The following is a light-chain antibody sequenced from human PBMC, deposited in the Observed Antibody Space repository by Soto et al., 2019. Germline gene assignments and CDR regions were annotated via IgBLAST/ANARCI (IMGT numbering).Light chain of an antibody. V-gene: IGLV1-51*02. J-gene: IGLJ2*01. Sequence: QSVLTQPPSVSAAPGQKVTISCSGSSSNIGNNYVSWYQQLPGTAPKLLIYENNKRPSGIPDRFSGSKSGTSATLGITGLQTGEEADYYCGTWDSSLSAGVVFGGGTKVTVL. CDR3: GTWDSSLSAGVV. CDR1: SSNIGNNY. CDR2: ENN.